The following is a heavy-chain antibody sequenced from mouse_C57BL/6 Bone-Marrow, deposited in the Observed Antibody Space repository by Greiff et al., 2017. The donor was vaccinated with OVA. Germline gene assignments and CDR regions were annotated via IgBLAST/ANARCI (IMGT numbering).Heavy chain of an antibody. D-gene: IGHD4-1*01. CDR3: ARDLGTCWDFDV. Sequence: EVKLQESGGGLVKPGGSLKLSCAASGFTFSSYAMSWVRQTPEKRLEWVATISDGGSYTYYPANVKGRFTISRDNAKNNLYLQMSQLKSEDTAMYYCARDLGTCWDFDVWGTGTTVTVSS. CDR2: ISDGGSYT. J-gene: IGHJ1*03. CDR1: GFTFSSYA. V-gene: IGHV5-4*01.